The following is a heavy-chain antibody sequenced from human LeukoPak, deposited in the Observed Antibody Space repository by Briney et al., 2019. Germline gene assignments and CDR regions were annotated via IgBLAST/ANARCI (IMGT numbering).Heavy chain of an antibody. Sequence: GGSLRLACAASGFTFNNYWIHWVRQAPGKGLVWVSRINTDGTKTLYADSVKGRFTISRYNAKNTLYLQMDSLRAEDTAVYYCSRGQVADYYYCDMEVWRKGITATVSS. CDR2: INTDGTKT. V-gene: IGHV3-74*01. CDR3: SRGQVADYYYCDMEV. CDR1: GFTFNNYW. J-gene: IGHJ6*03.